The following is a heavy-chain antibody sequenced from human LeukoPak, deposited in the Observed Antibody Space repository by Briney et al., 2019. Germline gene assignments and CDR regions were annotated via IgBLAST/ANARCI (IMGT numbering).Heavy chain of an antibody. CDR1: GGTFSGYY. Sequence: SQTLSLTCAVYGGTFSGYYWSWIRQPPGKRLEWVGESNDSGGTNYNPSLKSRVTISADKSKNQVSLKLTSVTAADTAVYYCARGKRSSRIAVAGTFDYWGQGTLVTVSS. CDR3: ARGKRSSRIAVAGTFDY. J-gene: IGHJ4*02. D-gene: IGHD6-19*01. V-gene: IGHV4-34*01. CDR2: SNDSGGT.